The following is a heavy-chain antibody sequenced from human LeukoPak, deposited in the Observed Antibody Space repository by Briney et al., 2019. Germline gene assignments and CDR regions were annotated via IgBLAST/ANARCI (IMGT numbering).Heavy chain of an antibody. V-gene: IGHV4-34*01. D-gene: IGHD3-3*01. Sequence: SETLSLTCAVYGGSFSGYYWSWIRQPPGKGLEWIGEINHSGSTNYNPSLKSRVTISVDTSKNQFSLKLRSVTAADTAVYYGARGTIFGVVIARYNWFDPWGQGTLVTVSS. CDR3: ARGTIFGVVIARYNWFDP. J-gene: IGHJ5*02. CDR1: GGSFSGYY. CDR2: INHSGST.